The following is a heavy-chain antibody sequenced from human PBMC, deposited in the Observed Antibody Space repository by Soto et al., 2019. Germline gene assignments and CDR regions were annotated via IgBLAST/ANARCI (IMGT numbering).Heavy chain of an antibody. CDR1: GDTFTCYY. V-gene: IGHV1-2*04. CDR2: INPNSGGT. CDR3: ARGNGEGLKRLDF. J-gene: IGHJ6*02. Sequence: XSGKVSCNASGDTFTCYYMHWVRQAPGQGLEWMGWINPNSGGTNYAQKFQGWVTMTRDTSISTAYMELSRLRSDDTAVYYCARGNGEGLKRLDFWGQGTTVTVSS. D-gene: IGHD7-27*01.